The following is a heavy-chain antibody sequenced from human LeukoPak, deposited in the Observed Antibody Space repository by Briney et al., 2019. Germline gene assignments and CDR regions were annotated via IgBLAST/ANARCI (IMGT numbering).Heavy chain of an antibody. CDR2: INPNSGGT. D-gene: IGHD3-22*01. Sequence: ASVKVSCKASGYTFTGYYMRWVRQAPGQGLEWMGWINPNSGGTNYAQKFQGWVTMTRDTSISTAYMELSRLRSDDTAVYYCARGVAAYDSSGYYFTEDYYGMDVWGQGTTVTVSS. J-gene: IGHJ6*02. CDR1: GYTFTGYY. CDR3: ARGVAAYDSSGYYFTEDYYGMDV. V-gene: IGHV1-2*04.